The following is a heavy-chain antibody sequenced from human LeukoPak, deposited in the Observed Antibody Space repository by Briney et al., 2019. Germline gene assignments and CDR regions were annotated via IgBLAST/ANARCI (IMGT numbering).Heavy chain of an antibody. CDR2: ISVYTTNT. J-gene: IGHJ4*02. Sequence: GASVKVSCKASGYTFTGHGISWVRQAPGQGLEWMGWISVYTTNTAYTERLQDRITMTTDPSTSTAYLELRSLRFDDTTVYYCARVGYYGSGSYYRYYFDYWGQGTLVTVSS. CDR3: ARVGYYGSGSYYRYYFDY. CDR1: GYTFTGHG. D-gene: IGHD3-10*01. V-gene: IGHV1-18*01.